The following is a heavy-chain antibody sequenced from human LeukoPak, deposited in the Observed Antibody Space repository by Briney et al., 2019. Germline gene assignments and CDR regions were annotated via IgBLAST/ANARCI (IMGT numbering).Heavy chain of an antibody. CDR3: ARPLVTAIFAFDI. V-gene: IGHV4-39*07. CDR1: GGSISSSSYY. J-gene: IGHJ3*02. Sequence: SETLSLTCTVSGGSISSSSYYWGWIRQPPGKGLEWIGSIYYSGSTYYNPSLKSRVTISVDTSKNQFSLKLSSVTAADTAVYYCARPLVTAIFAFDIWGQGTMVTVSS. D-gene: IGHD2-21*02. CDR2: IYYSGST.